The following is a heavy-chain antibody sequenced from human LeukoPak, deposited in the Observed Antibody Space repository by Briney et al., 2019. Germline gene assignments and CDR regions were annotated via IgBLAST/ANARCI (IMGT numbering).Heavy chain of an antibody. CDR1: GGSFSGYY. Sequence: SETLSLTCAVYGGSFSGYYWSWIRQPPGEGLEWIGEINHSGSTNYNPSLKSRVTISVDTSKNQFSLKLSSVTAADTAVYYCARGALGQWLPGYWGQGTLVTVSS. CDR2: INHSGST. D-gene: IGHD5-12*01. V-gene: IGHV4-34*01. CDR3: ARGALGQWLPGY. J-gene: IGHJ4*02.